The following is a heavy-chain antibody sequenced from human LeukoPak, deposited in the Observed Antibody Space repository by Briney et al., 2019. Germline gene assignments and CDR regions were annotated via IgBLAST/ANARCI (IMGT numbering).Heavy chain of an antibody. CDR3: VRARGYSYGNAFDI. CDR1: GYAFTSYD. J-gene: IGHJ3*02. Sequence: ASVKVSCKASGYAFTSYDINWVRQATGQGLEWMGWMNPNSGNTGYAQKFQGRVTITRNTSISTAYMELSSLRSEDTAVYYCVRARGYSYGNAFDIWGQGIMVTVSS. CDR2: MNPNSGNT. D-gene: IGHD5-18*01. V-gene: IGHV1-8*03.